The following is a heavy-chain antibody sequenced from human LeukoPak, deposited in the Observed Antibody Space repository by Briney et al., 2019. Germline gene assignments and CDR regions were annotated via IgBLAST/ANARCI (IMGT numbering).Heavy chain of an antibody. J-gene: IGHJ6*02. D-gene: IGHD6-19*01. CDR1: GFTFSSYG. Sequence: PGGSLRLSCAAPGFTFSSYGMHWVRQAPGKGLEWVAVIWYDGSNKYYADSVKGRFTISRDNSKNTLYLQMNSLRAEDTAVYYCARQIGHSSGWYSGDYYYYGMDVWGQGTTVTVSS. CDR3: ARQIGHSSGWYSGDYYYYGMDV. V-gene: IGHV3-33*01. CDR2: IWYDGSNK.